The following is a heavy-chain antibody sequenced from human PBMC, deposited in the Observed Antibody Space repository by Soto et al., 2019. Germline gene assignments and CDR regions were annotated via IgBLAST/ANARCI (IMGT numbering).Heavy chain of an antibody. CDR2: INPSGGST. J-gene: IGHJ4*02. Sequence: ASVKVSCKASGYTFTSYYMHWVRQAPGQGLEWMGIINPSGGSTSYAQKFQGRVTMTRDTSTSTVYMELSSLRSEDTAVYYCAKTTYYYDSSGYYYDFDYWGQGTLVTVSS. CDR3: AKTTYYYDSSGYYYDFDY. CDR1: GYTFTSYY. V-gene: IGHV1-46*01. D-gene: IGHD3-22*01.